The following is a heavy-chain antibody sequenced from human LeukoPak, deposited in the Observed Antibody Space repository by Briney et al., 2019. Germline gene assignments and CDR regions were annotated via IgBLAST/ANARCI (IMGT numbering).Heavy chain of an antibody. D-gene: IGHD6-19*01. J-gene: IGHJ4*02. Sequence: PSQTLSLTCAVSGGSISSGSYYWSWIRQPAGKGLEWIGRIHTSGSTSYNPSLKSRVTISVDTSKNQFSLKLSSVTAADTAVYYCARVISSGWYSLHYFEYWGQGTLVTVSS. CDR1: GGSISSGSYY. CDR3: ARVISSGWYSLHYFEY. CDR2: IHTSGST. V-gene: IGHV4-61*02.